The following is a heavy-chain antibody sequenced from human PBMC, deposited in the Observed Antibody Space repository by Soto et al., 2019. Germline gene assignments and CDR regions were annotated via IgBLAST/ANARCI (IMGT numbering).Heavy chain of an antibody. V-gene: IGHV1-69*06. CDR1: GGTLSDHG. CDR2: TIPVFNTA. Sequence: QVQLEQSGAEVKKPGSSVKVSCKASGGTLSDHGVAWLRQAPGQGLEGMGGTIPVFNTAKYAQKFQGRVTVTADKFTNIAYMELSSLRSEDTAFYFCALGVYGSGTYYSCPSAFDIWGQGTMVIVSS. J-gene: IGHJ3*02. CDR3: ALGVYGSGTYYSCPSAFDI. D-gene: IGHD3-10*01.